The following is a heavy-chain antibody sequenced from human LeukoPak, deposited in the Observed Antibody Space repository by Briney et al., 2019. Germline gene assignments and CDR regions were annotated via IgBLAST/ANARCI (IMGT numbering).Heavy chain of an antibody. CDR3: ARDEDSSCYDH. CDR1: GFTFSSYA. D-gene: IGHD2-2*01. CDR2: ISGSGGSI. Sequence: GESLRLSCAASGFTFSSYAMTWVRQAPGKGLEWVSVISGSGGSIYYADFVKGRFTISRDNSKNTLYLQMNSLRAEDTAVYYCARDEDSSCYDHWGQGTLVTVSS. J-gene: IGHJ4*02. V-gene: IGHV3-23*01.